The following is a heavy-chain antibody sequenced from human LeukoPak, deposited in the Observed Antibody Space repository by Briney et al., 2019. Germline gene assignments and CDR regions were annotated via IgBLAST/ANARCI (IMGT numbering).Heavy chain of an antibody. CDR2: IYYSGST. V-gene: IGHV4-59*08. CDR1: GGSISSYY. Sequence: SETLSLTCTVSGGSISSYYWSWIRQPPGKGLEWIGYIYYSGSTNYNPSLKSRVTISVDTSKNQFSLKLSSVTAADTAVYYCARHVLIQLLYMSWFDPWGQGTLVTVSS. CDR3: ARHVLIQLLYMSWFDP. J-gene: IGHJ5*02. D-gene: IGHD2-2*02.